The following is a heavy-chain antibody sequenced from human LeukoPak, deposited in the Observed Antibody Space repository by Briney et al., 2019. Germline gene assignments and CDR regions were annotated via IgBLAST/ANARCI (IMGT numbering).Heavy chain of an antibody. Sequence: PSETLSLTCTVSGVSISSYYWSWLRQPPGKGLEWIGYIYYSGSTNYNPSLKSGVTISVDTSKNQFSLKLSAVTAADTAVYYCARGWGVTGTTFDYWGQGTLVTVSS. CDR2: IYYSGST. J-gene: IGHJ4*02. CDR1: GVSISSYY. CDR3: ARGWGVTGTTFDY. V-gene: IGHV4-59*01. D-gene: IGHD1-20*01.